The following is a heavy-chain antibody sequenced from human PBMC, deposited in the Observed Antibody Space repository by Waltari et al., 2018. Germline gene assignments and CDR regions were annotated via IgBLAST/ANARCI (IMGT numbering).Heavy chain of an antibody. V-gene: IGHV3-74*01. CDR1: GFTFASYH. Sequence: EVQLVESGGGSVQPGGSLRLSCAASGFTFASYHMHWVGQAPGKGLVWVSRMMNVHEGNSPSYADSVMGRFTVSRDNAKNTVYLQLNSLRVEDTAMYYCATGVYDSRFYVYYWGQGTLVTVTS. J-gene: IGHJ4*02. CDR2: MMNVHEGNSP. CDR3: ATGVYDSRFYVYY. D-gene: IGHD5-12*01.